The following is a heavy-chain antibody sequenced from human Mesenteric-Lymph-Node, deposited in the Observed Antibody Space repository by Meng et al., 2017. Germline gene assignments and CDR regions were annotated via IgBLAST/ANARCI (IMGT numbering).Heavy chain of an antibody. J-gene: IGHJ3*02. CDR2: IIPSGSTI. CDR1: GFPFTTFS. V-gene: IGHV3-48*03. D-gene: IGHD2-15*01. Sequence: GGSLRLSCAASGFPFTTFSMNWVRQAPGKGLEWISYIIPSGSTIHYTDSVKGRFTISRDNAKNSLYLQMNSLRAEDTAVYYCARQQVDPEDAFDIWGQGTMVTVSS. CDR3: ARQQVDPEDAFDI.